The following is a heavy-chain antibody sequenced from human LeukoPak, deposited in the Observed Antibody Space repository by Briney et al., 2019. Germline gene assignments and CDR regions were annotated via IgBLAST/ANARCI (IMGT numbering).Heavy chain of an antibody. CDR1: GFTFSNHG. CDR3: ARSGNSFDSSGGGKIDY. J-gene: IGHJ4*02. CDR2: VWYDGSNE. V-gene: IGHV3-33*01. Sequence: SGGSLRLSCAASGFTFSNHGMQWVRQAPGKGLEWVAVVWYDGSNEFYADSVKGRFTISRDNSKNTVHLRMNSLRAEDTAVYYCARSGNSFDSSGGGKIDYWGQGTLVTVSS. D-gene: IGHD3-22*01.